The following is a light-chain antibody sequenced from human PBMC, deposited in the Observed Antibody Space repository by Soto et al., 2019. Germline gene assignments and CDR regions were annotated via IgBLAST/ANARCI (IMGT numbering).Light chain of an antibody. J-gene: IGKJ4*01. CDR1: QDIRNY. Sequence: DIKMTHSPSSLSASEGDRVTITCQASQDIRNYLNWYQQKPGKAPNLLIYDASNLKTGVPSRFSGSGSGTDFTFTISSLQPEDIATYYCQHYDHLPPLSFGGGTKVEIK. V-gene: IGKV1-33*01. CDR3: QHYDHLPPLS. CDR2: DAS.